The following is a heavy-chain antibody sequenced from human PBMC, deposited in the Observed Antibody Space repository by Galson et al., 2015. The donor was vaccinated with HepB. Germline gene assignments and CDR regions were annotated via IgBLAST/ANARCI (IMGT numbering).Heavy chain of an antibody. D-gene: IGHD2-2*01. Sequence: SLRLSCAASGFTFSSYAMHWVRQAPGKGLEWVAVISYDGSNKYYADSVKGRFTISRDNSKNTLYLQMNSLRAEDTAVYYCASEAEVVPAAMIAFDIWGQGTMVTVSS. CDR2: ISYDGSNK. V-gene: IGHV3-30-3*01. J-gene: IGHJ3*02. CDR1: GFTFSSYA. CDR3: ASEAEVVPAAMIAFDI.